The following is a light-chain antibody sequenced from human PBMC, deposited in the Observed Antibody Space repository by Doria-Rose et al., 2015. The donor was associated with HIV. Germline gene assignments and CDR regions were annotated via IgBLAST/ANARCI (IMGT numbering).Light chain of an antibody. CDR1: QSFSSTY. CDR2: DGS. V-gene: IGKV3-20*01. CDR3: HQYGTSWT. Sequence: TQPPGTLSLSPGERATLSCRASQSFSSTYLAWYQQKPGQAPSLLIYDGSTRATGIPDRCSASGSGTDFTLTINRLEPEDFALYYCHQYGTSWTFGQGTKVEI. J-gene: IGKJ1*01.